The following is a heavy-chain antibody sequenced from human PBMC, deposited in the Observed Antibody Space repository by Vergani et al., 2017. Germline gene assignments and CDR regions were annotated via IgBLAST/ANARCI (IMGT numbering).Heavy chain of an antibody. D-gene: IGHD1-26*01. V-gene: IGHV4-61*02. CDR1: GDSISSGNYY. CDR2: IYSSGST. CDR3: ARGTFLHAFDN. Sequence: HVQLQESGPGLLKPSQTLSLTCSVAGDSISSGNYYWNWIRQPAGKGLEWMGRIYSSGSTSYNPSIKSRITMSLDTSKNQFSLSLSSVTAADTAVYYCARGTFLHAFDNWGQGTVVTVSS. J-gene: IGHJ3*02.